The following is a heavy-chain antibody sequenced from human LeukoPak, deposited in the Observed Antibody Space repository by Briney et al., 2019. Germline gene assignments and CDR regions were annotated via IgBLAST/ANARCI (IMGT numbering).Heavy chain of an antibody. D-gene: IGHD6-19*01. CDR2: IIPIFGTA. V-gene: IGHV1-69*05. J-gene: IGHJ5*02. CDR1: GGTFSSYA. CDR3: ARDIISSGRLNWFDP. Sequence: SVKVSCKASGGTFSSYAISWVRQAPGQGLEWMGRIIPIFGTANYAQKFQGRVTITTDESTSTAYMELSSLRSEDTAVYYCARDIISSGRLNWFDPWGQGTLATVSS.